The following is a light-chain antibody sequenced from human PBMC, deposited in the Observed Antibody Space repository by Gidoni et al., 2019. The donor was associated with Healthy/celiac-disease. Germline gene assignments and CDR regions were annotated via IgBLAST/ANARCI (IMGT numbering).Light chain of an antibody. V-gene: IGLV1-44*01. CDR2: INN. CDR1: RSTIGRNP. Sequence: QSVLTQPPSASVTPRQRVTVSCSGSRSTIGRNPVNWYQQLPGTAPKLLIYINNKRPSGVPDRCSGSKCGTSASLVISGLQFEDEADYYCAPWDYSLNGWVFGGGTKLTVL. CDR3: APWDYSLNGWV. J-gene: IGLJ3*02.